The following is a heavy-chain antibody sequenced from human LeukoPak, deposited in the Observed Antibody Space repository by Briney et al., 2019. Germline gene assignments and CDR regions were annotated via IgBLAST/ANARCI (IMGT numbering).Heavy chain of an antibody. V-gene: IGHV3-21*01. CDR3: ARGGSGLFEY. J-gene: IGHJ4*02. D-gene: IGHD2-15*01. CDR2: ISSSSHI. CDR1: GFTFSSYG. Sequence: PGGSLRLSCAASGFTFSSYGMNWVRQAPGKGLEWVSSISSSSHIYYADSVTGRFTISRDNAKNSLYLQMNSLRAEDTSVYYCARGGSGLFEYWGQGTLVTVSS.